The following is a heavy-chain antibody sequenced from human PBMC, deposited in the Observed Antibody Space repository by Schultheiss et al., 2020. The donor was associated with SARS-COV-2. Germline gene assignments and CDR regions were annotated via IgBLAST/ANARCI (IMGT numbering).Heavy chain of an antibody. CDR2: INPNSGGT. CDR1: GYTFTGYY. Sequence: ASVKVSCKASGYTFTGYYMHWVRQAPGQGLEWMGWINPNSGGTNYAQKFQGWVTMTRDMSTSTAYMELSSLRSEDTAVYYCAATPLYDSSGYYGYYFDYWGQGTLVTVSS. J-gene: IGHJ4*02. CDR3: AATPLYDSSGYYGYYFDY. D-gene: IGHD3-22*01. V-gene: IGHV1-2*04.